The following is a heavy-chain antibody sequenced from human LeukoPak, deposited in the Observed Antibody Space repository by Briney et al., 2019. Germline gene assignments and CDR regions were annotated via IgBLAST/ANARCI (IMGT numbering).Heavy chain of an antibody. Sequence: GGSVKVSCKASGYTFNGYYMHWVRQAPGQGLEWMGWINTNRGGTNYAQKFQGRVTMTRDTAISTAYMELSRLRSDDTAVYYCTSHFGRGPTGTTLRYYYYYMDVWGKGTTVTVSS. CDR1: GYTFNGYY. D-gene: IGHD1-1*01. CDR3: TSHFGRGPTGTTLRYYYYYMDV. J-gene: IGHJ6*03. V-gene: IGHV1-2*02. CDR2: INTNRGGT.